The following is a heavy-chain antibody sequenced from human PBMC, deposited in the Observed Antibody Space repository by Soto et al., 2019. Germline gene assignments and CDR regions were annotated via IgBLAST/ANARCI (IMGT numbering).Heavy chain of an antibody. Sequence: ASVKVSCKASGYSFTDYHIHWVRQAPGQGLEWLGRINPKSGGTSTAQKFQGWVTMTTDTSISTASMELTRLASDDTAIYYCARGDSTDCSNGVCSFFYNHDMDVWGQGTTVTSP. J-gene: IGHJ6*02. CDR2: INPKSGGT. V-gene: IGHV1-2*04. CDR3: ARGDSTDCSNGVCSFFYNHDMDV. CDR1: GYSFTDYH. D-gene: IGHD2-8*01.